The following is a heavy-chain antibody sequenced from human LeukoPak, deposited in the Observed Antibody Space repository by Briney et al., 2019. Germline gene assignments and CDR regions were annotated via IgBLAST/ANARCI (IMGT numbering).Heavy chain of an antibody. V-gene: IGHV4-30-4*01. J-gene: IGHJ3*02. CDR1: GGSISSGDYY. CDR2: IYYSGST. Sequence: PSETLSLTCTVSGGSISSGDYYWSWIRQPPGKGLEWIGYIYYSGSTYYNPSLKSRVTISVDRSKNQFSLKLSSVTAADTAVYYCARGDYYGSGSYFAFDIWGQGTMVTVSS. D-gene: IGHD3-10*01. CDR3: ARGDYYGSGSYFAFDI.